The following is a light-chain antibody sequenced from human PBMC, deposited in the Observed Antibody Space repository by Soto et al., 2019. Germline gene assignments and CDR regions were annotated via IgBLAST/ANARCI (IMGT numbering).Light chain of an antibody. CDR1: QSVSTS. J-gene: IGKJ1*01. V-gene: IGKV3-11*01. CDR2: DAS. CDR3: QQRSTWPWT. Sequence: EIVLTQSPATLSLSPGERATLSCRASQSVSTSLAWYQQKPGQAPRLLIYDASNRATGIPARFSGSGSGTDLRLTVSSLEPEDFALYYCQQRSTWPWTFGQGTKVEIK.